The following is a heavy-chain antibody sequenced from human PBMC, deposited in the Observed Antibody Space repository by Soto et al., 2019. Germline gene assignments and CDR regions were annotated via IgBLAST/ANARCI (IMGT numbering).Heavy chain of an antibody. Sequence: GSLRLSCAASGFTFSRDAMNWVRQAPGKGLEWVSSISSTGTYIYYADSVKGRFTISRDSATNSLYLQMNSLRVEDTAVYYCARGRVPITIFGVVPDFDSWGQGTLVTVSS. V-gene: IGHV3-21*01. CDR2: ISSTGTYI. CDR1: GFTFSRDA. J-gene: IGHJ4*02. CDR3: ARGRVPITIFGVVPDFDS. D-gene: IGHD3-3*01.